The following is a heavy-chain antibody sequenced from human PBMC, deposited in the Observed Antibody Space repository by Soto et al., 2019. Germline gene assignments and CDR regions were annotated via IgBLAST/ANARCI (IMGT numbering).Heavy chain of an antibody. CDR3: ARDPAPSGWYDY. CDR1: GFTFSNYW. CDR2: INSDGSST. D-gene: IGHD6-19*01. J-gene: IGHJ4*02. Sequence: GGSLRLSCAASGFTFSNYWMHWVRQAPGKGLVWVSRINSDGSSTTYADSVKGRFTISRGNAKNTLYLQMYSLRGEDTAVYYCARDPAPSGWYDYWGQGTLVTVSS. V-gene: IGHV3-74*01.